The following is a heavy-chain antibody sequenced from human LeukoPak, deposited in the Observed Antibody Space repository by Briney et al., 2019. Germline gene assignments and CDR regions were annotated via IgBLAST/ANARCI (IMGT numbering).Heavy chain of an antibody. J-gene: IGHJ4*02. D-gene: IGHD5-24*01. CDR3: ARDWIGDGYNYYHYFDY. Sequence: GGSLRLSCSASGFTFSVSYMSWIRQAPGKGLEWVSYISSSGSTIYYADSVKGRFTISRDNAKNSLYLQMNRLRAEDTAVYYCARDWIGDGYNYYHYFDYWGQGTLVTVSS. V-gene: IGHV3-11*01. CDR1: GFTFSVSY. CDR2: ISSSGSTI.